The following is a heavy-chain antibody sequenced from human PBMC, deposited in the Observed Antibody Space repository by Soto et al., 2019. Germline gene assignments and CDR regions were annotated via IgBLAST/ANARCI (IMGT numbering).Heavy chain of an antibody. D-gene: IGHD6-13*01. J-gene: IGHJ4*02. V-gene: IGHV4-39*01. CDR1: GASIRSTSYY. CDR2: IYYSGST. CDR3: TRHEGGAAADRPLDY. Sequence: SETLSLTCSVSGASIRSTSYYWGWIRQPPGKGLEWIGSIYYSGSTHYSPSLKSRIIMSIDTSTNQFSLKLTSVTAAETALYYCTRHEGGAAADRPLDYWGQGTLVTVSS.